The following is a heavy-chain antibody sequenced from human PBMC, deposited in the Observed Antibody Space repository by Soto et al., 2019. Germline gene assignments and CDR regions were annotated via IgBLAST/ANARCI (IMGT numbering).Heavy chain of an antibody. CDR3: ARDSSWGSGSYYPAYFDY. CDR1: GGTFSSYA. CDR2: IIPIFGTA. V-gene: IGHV1-69*06. D-gene: IGHD3-10*01. Sequence: QVQLVQSGAEVRKPGSSVKVSCKASGGTFSSYAISWVPQAPGQGLEWMGGIIPIFGTANYAQKFQGRVTITADKSTSTAYMELSSLRSEDTAVYYCARDSSWGSGSYYPAYFDYWGQGTLVTVSS. J-gene: IGHJ4*02.